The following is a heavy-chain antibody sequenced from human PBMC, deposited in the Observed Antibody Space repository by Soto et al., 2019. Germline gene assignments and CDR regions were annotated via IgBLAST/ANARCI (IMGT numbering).Heavy chain of an antibody. D-gene: IGHD3-16*01. CDR2: ISYDGSNK. CDR3: AKDRTPFWWIDVFYGMDV. J-gene: IGHJ6*02. CDR1: GFTFSSYG. Sequence: QVQLVESGGGVVQPGRSLRLSCAASGFTFSSYGMHWVRQAPGKGLEWVAVISYDGSNKYYADSVKGRFTISRDNSKNTLYLQMNSLRAEDTAVFYCAKDRTPFWWIDVFYGMDVWGQGTTVTVSS. V-gene: IGHV3-30*18.